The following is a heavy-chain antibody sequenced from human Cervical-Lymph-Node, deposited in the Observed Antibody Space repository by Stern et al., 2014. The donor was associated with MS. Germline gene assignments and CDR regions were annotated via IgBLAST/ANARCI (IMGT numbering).Heavy chain of an antibody. CDR3: ARASTTANNYYDGVDV. V-gene: IGHV1-2*04. J-gene: IGHJ6*02. D-gene: IGHD1-1*01. Sequence: VQLLESGAEVKHPGASVKVSCKASGYTFTDYYMQWMLQAPGQGLEWMGWINANNGGTKSAQKFQGWVTMTRDTSTSTAYMELSRLRSDDTAIYYCARASTTANNYYDGVDVWGQGTPGTVTS. CDR2: INANNGGT. CDR1: GYTFTDYY.